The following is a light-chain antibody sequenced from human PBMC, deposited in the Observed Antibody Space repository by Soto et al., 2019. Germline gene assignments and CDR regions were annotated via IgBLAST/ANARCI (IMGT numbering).Light chain of an antibody. Sequence: QSVLTQPASVSGSPGQSITISCSGTSSDIGAYNYVSWYQQHPGKAPKVLIYEVNNRPSGVSVRFSGSKSDNTASLTISGLQAEDEADYYCSSFTITYTRVFGTGTKVTVL. J-gene: IGLJ1*01. CDR3: SSFTITYTRV. CDR2: EVN. CDR1: SSDIGAYNY. V-gene: IGLV2-14*01.